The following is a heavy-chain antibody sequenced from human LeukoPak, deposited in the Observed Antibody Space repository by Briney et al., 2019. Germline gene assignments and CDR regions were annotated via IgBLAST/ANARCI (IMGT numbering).Heavy chain of an antibody. CDR3: ARGGPAGDFIVVAPTNNAFDI. V-gene: IGHV1-46*01. CDR1: GHTFSNYY. CDR2: INPSGGST. Sequence: GASVKVSCKASGHTFSNYYMHWVRQAPGQGLEWMGIINPSGGSTSYAQKFQGRVTITRDTSTTTVYMELSSLRSEDTAVYYCARGGPAGDFIVVAPTNNAFDIWGQGTMVTVSS. J-gene: IGHJ3*02. D-gene: IGHD2-2*01.